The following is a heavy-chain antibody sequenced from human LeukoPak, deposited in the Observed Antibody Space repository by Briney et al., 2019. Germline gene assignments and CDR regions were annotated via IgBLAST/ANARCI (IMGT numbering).Heavy chain of an antibody. CDR2: ICPGDSDT. CDR3: ARRGCNGGSCYAY. D-gene: IGHD2-15*01. J-gene: IGHJ4*02. Sequence: RGESLKISCKGSGYSFSNDWIGWVRQMPGKGLERMGIICPGDSDTRYSPSFQGQVTISADKSISTAYLQWSSLGASDTAMYYCARRGCNGGSCYAYWGQGTLVTVSS. CDR1: GYSFSNDW. V-gene: IGHV5-51*01.